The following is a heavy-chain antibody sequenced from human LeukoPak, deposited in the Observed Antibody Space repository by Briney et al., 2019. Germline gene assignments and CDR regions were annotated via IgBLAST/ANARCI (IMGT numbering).Heavy chain of an antibody. D-gene: IGHD2-15*01. Sequence: GGSLRLSCAASGFTFRTYSFNWVRQAPGKGLEWVSSISGSSSYIYYADSVKGRFTISRDNAKNSLYLQMNSLRAEDTAVYYCARDCSGGSCGRYYFDYWGQGTLVTVSS. CDR2: ISGSSSYI. CDR1: GFTFRTYS. CDR3: ARDCSGGSCGRYYFDY. V-gene: IGHV3-21*01. J-gene: IGHJ4*02.